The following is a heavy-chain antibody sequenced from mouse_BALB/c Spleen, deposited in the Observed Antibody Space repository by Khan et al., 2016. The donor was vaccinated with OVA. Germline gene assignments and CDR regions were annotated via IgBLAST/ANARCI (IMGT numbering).Heavy chain of an antibody. V-gene: IGHV2-6-4*01. D-gene: IGHD2-14*01. Sequence: QVQLKESGPGLVAPSQSLSITCNVSGFSLSRYNIHWVRQPPGKGLEWLGMIWGGGGTDYNSTLKSRLSICKDNYKSQVFLKMNSHQTDDSAMYYCARAYYRYDGDYSMDYWGQGTSVTVSS. J-gene: IGHJ4*01. CDR3: ARAYYRYDGDYSMDY. CDR2: IWGGGGT. CDR1: GFSLSRYN.